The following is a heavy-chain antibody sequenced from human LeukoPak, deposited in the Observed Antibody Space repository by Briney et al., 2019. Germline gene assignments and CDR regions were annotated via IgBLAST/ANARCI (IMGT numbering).Heavy chain of an antibody. CDR2: IYYSGST. CDR3: ARKPIFYDSGRHGYYLDG. Sequence: SETLSLTRSVSGGSISSSNSYWGWIRQPPGKGLEWIASIYYSGSTYYNPSLKSRVTISVDTPKNQFSLELSPVTAADTAAYFYARKPIFYDSGRHGYYLDGWGQGPLVTVSS. D-gene: IGHD3-10*01. J-gene: IGHJ4*02. CDR1: GGSISSSNSY. V-gene: IGHV4-39*01.